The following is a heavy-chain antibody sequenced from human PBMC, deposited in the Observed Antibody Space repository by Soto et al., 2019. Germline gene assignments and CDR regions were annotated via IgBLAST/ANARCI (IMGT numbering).Heavy chain of an antibody. CDR2: IVVGSGNT. V-gene: IGHV1-58*01. J-gene: IGHJ3*02. CDR3: AAAIAHYYDSSGYYLDAFDI. Sequence: QMQLVQSGPEVKKPGTSVKVSCKASGFTFTSSAVQWVRQARGQRLEWIGWIVVGSGNTNYAQKFQERVTITRDMSTSTAYMELSSLISEDTAVYYCAAAIAHYYDSSGYYLDAFDIWGQGTMVTVSS. D-gene: IGHD3-22*01. CDR1: GFTFTSSA.